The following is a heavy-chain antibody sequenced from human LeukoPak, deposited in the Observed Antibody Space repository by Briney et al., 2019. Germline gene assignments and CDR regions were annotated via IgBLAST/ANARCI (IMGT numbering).Heavy chain of an antibody. Sequence: PGRSLRLSCAASGFTFNTHGMHWVRQAPGKGLEWLAGISYDGINKYYADSMKGRFTISRDNSKKTLFLQMNSLRLEDTAVYLCAKGNAVAWELLDHWGQGTLVTVSS. D-gene: IGHD1-26*01. CDR2: ISYDGINK. J-gene: IGHJ4*02. V-gene: IGHV3-30*18. CDR3: AKGNAVAWELLDH. CDR1: GFTFNTHG.